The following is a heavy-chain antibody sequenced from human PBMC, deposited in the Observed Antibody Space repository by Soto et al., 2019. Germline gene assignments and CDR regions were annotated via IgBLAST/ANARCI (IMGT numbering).Heavy chain of an antibody. CDR1: GGSISSGDYY. V-gene: IGHV4-30-4*01. CDR3: AKEHGGGISTITSFFDS. D-gene: IGHD5-12*01. J-gene: IGHJ4*02. CDR2: IYYSGST. Sequence: SSETLSLTCTVSGGSISSGDYYWSWIRQPPGKGLEWIGYIYYSGSTYYNPSLKSRVTISVDTSKNQFSLKLSSVTAADTAVHYCAKEHGGGISTITSFFDSWGQGTPVTVSS.